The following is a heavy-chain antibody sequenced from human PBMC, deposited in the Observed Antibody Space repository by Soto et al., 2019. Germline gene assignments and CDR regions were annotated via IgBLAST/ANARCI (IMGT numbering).Heavy chain of an antibody. D-gene: IGHD1-26*01. CDR3: AIRVGATKNYYYGMDV. V-gene: IGHV1-69*13. Sequence: SVKVSCKASGCTFSSYAISWVRQAPGQGLEWMGGIIPIFGTANYAQKFQGRVTITADESTSTAYMELSSLRSEDTAVYYCAIRVGATKNYYYGMDVWGQGTTVTVSS. CDR2: IIPIFGTA. CDR1: GCTFSSYA. J-gene: IGHJ6*02.